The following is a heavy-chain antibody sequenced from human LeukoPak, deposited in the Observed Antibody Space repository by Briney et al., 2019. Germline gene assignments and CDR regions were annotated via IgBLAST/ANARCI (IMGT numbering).Heavy chain of an antibody. V-gene: IGHV3-11*01. CDR1: GFTFSDYY. Sequence: GGSLRLSCAASGFTFSDYYMSWIRQAPGKGLEWVSYISSSGSTIYYADSVKGRFTISRDNAKNSLYLQMNSLRAEDTAVYYCARPFTEYYYYGMDVWGQGTTVTVSS. J-gene: IGHJ6*02. CDR2: ISSSGSTI. CDR3: ARPFTEYYYYGMDV.